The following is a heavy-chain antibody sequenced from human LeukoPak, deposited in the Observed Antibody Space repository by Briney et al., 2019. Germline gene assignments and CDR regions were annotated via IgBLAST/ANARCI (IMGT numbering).Heavy chain of an antibody. CDR2: ISSSSSYT. CDR3: ARNDGYSSSWYGNWFDP. CDR1: GFTFSDYY. Sequence: GGSLRLSCAASGFTFSDYYMSWISQAPGKGLEWVSYISSSSSYTNYADSVKGRFTISRDNAKNSLYLQMNSLRAEDKAVYYCARNDGYSSSWYGNWFDPWGQGTLVTVSS. V-gene: IGHV3-11*06. D-gene: IGHD6-13*01. J-gene: IGHJ5*02.